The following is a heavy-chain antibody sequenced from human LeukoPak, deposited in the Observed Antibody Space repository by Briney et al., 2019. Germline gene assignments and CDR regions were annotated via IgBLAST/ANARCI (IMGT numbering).Heavy chain of an antibody. Sequence: SETLSLTCAVYGGSFSGYYWSWIRQPPGKGLEWIGEINHSGSTNYNPSLKSRVTISVDTSKNQFSLKLSSVTAADTAVYYCARDGGYGGPYYFDYWGQGTLVTVSS. V-gene: IGHV4-34*01. D-gene: IGHD5-12*01. CDR2: INHSGST. CDR3: ARDGGYGGPYYFDY. J-gene: IGHJ4*02. CDR1: GGSFSGYY.